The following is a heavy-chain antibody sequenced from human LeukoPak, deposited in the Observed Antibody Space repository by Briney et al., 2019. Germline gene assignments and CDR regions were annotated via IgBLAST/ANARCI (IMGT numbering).Heavy chain of an antibody. J-gene: IGHJ5*02. V-gene: IGHV3-30*18. D-gene: IGHD2-15*01. CDR1: GFNFNNYG. CDR2: ISYDGSNK. Sequence: GGSLRLSCAASGFNFNNYGLHWVRQAPGKGLEWVAVISYDGSNKYYADSVKGRFTISRDNSKNTLYLQMNSLRAEDTAVYYCAKDQSIVVVVAATLGFDPWGQGTLVTVSS. CDR3: AKDQSIVVVVAATLGFDP.